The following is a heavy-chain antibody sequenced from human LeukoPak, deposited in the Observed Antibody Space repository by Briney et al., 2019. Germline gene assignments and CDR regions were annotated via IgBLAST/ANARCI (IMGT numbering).Heavy chain of an antibody. CDR1: GGSFSGYY. CDR2: INHSGST. J-gene: IGHJ5*02. D-gene: IGHD7-27*01. CDR3: GRWGYNWFDP. V-gene: IGHV4-34*01. Sequence: PSETLSLTCAVYGGSFSGYYWSWIRQPPGKGLEWIGEINHSGSTNYNPSLKSRVTISVDTSKIQFYLKLGSVTAADTAVYYCGRWGYNWFDPWGQGTLVTVSS.